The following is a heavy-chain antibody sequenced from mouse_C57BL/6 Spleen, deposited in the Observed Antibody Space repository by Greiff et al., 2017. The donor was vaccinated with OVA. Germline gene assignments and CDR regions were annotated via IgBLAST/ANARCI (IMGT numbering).Heavy chain of an antibody. D-gene: IGHD1-1*01. CDR1: GYSITSAYY. CDR3: ARGVVPFDY. J-gene: IGHJ2*01. CDR2: ISYNGSN. Sequence: EVQLQQSGPGLVKPSQSLTLTCSATGYSITSAYYRNWIRQSPGNMLECMGYISYNGSNNYNPSLKNRISITRDTSKYQFFLKLNSVTTEDTDTYYCARGVVPFDYWGQGTTLTVSS. V-gene: IGHV3-6*01.